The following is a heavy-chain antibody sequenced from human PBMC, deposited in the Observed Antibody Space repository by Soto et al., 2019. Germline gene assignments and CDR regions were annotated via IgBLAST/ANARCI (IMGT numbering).Heavy chain of an antibody. Sequence: VYGGNCGDLYCSWIRQTPGKGLEWIGEINHSGSTNYNPSLKSRVTISVDTSKNQFSLKLSSVTAADTAVYYCARAASGSGYYYFDYWGQGTLVTVSS. CDR2: INHSGST. CDR3: ARAASGSGYYYFDY. D-gene: IGHD3-22*01. CDR1: GGNCGDLY. V-gene: IGHV4-34*01. J-gene: IGHJ4*02.